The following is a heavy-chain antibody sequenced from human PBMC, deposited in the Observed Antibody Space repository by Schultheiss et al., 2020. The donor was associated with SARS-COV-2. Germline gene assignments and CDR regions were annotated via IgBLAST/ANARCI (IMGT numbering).Heavy chain of an antibody. CDR3: AARSGTSRIY. J-gene: IGHJ4*02. CDR1: GLTFSSYW. V-gene: IGHV3-7*03. Sequence: GGSLRLSCEASGLTFSSYWMNWVRQAPGKGLEWVANIKEDGSEKYYVDSVKGRFTISRDNAKNSLFLQINSLRTEDTAVYYCAARSGTSRIYWGQGTLVTVSS. CDR2: IKEDGSEK. D-gene: IGHD1-26*01.